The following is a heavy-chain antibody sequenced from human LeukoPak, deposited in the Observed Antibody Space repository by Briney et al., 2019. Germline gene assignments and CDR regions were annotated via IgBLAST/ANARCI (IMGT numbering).Heavy chain of an antibody. J-gene: IGHJ6*03. CDR1: GFTFSGFS. CDR3: AIESLQIFGGHYYYYMNV. V-gene: IGHV3-7*03. Sequence: PGGSLRLSCAASGFTFSGFSMSWDRQAPGKGLEWVANIKHDGSEKYYVDSVKGRFSISRDNARSSLYLQMNSLRAEDTAVYYCAIESLQIFGGHYYYYMNVWGQGTTVIVSS. CDR2: IKHDGSEK. D-gene: IGHD3-3*01.